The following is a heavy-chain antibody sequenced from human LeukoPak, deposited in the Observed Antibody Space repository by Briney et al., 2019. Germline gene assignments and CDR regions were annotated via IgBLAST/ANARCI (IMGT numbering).Heavy chain of an antibody. V-gene: IGHV3-21*01. CDR1: GFTFSSYS. CDR2: ISSSSSYI. CDR3: AREWSEHYYYDSSGYFI. D-gene: IGHD3-22*01. Sequence: GGSLRLYCAASGFTFSSYSMNWVRQAPGKGLEWVSSISSSSSYIYYAGSVKGRFTISRDNAKNSLYLQMNSLRAEDTAVYYCAREWSEHYYYDSSGYFIWGQGTLVTVSS. J-gene: IGHJ4*02.